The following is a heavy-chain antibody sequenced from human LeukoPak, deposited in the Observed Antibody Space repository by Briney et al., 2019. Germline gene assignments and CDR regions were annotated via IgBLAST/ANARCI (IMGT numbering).Heavy chain of an antibody. D-gene: IGHD5-12*01. CDR3: ARGGGYDPFDY. Sequence: GASVKVSCKASGGTFSSYAISWVRQAPGQGLEWMGGIIPIFGTASYAQKFQGRVTITADESTSTAYMELSSLRSEDTAVYYCARGGGYDPFDYWGQGTLVTVSS. J-gene: IGHJ4*02. CDR1: GGTFSSYA. CDR2: IIPIFGTA. V-gene: IGHV1-69*13.